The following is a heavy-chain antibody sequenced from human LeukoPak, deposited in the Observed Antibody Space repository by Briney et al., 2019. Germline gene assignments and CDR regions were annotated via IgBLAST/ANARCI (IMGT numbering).Heavy chain of an antibody. CDR3: ARGIIGGNPASAY. J-gene: IGHJ4*02. D-gene: IGHD4-23*01. V-gene: IGHV3-21*06. CDR2: IGTDGYS. Sequence: GGSLRLSCAAPGFTFSTYEMNWVRQAPGKGLEWVSSIGTDGYSYSAVSVKGRFTISRDNAKSTLYLQMDSLTVEDTALYYCARGIIGGNPASAYWGQGTLVTVSS. CDR1: GFTFSTYE.